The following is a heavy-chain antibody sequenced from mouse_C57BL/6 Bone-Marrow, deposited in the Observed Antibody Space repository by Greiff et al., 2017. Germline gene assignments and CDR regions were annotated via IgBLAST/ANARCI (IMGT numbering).Heavy chain of an antibody. J-gene: IGHJ3*01. CDR1: GYTFTSYG. D-gene: IGHD2-4*01. CDR2: IYIGNGYT. CDR3: ANDYDPAWFAY. Sequence: VQLQQSGAELVRPGSSVKMSCKTSGYTFTSYGINWVKQRPGQGLEWIGYIYIGNGYTKYNEKFKGKATLPSDTSSSTAYMQLSSLTSEDSAIYFCANDYDPAWFAYWGQGTLVTVSA. V-gene: IGHV1-58*01.